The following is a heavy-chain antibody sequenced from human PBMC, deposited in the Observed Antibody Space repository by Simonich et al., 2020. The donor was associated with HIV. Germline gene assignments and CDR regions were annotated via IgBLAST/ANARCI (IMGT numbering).Heavy chain of an antibody. D-gene: IGHD2-15*01. CDR2: QVSRSINK. CDR3: ARDPGASWWANYYYYMDV. CDR1: GFTFRSYS. V-gene: IGHV3-21*01. Sequence: EVQLVESGGGLVKPGGSLSLSCAASGFTFRSYSMNWVRQAPGNGRVSVQQQVSRSINKTYTDSGKGRFTISRDNAKNSRYLQMNSLRAEDTAVYYCARDPGASWWANYYYYMDVWGKGTTVTVSS. J-gene: IGHJ6*03.